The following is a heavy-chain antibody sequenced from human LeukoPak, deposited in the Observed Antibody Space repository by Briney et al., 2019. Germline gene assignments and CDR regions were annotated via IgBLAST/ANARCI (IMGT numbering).Heavy chain of an antibody. CDR3: ARDLWGGYLGGDY. CDR1: GFTFSSYW. D-gene: IGHD3-3*01. J-gene: IGHJ4*02. V-gene: IGHV3-7*01. CDR2: IKQDGSEK. Sequence: PGGSLRLSCAVSGFTFSSYWMIWVRQAPGKGLEWVANIKQDGSEKYYVDSVKGRFTISRDNAKSSLYLQMNSLRAEDTAVYYCARDLWGGYLGGDYWGQGTLVTVSS.